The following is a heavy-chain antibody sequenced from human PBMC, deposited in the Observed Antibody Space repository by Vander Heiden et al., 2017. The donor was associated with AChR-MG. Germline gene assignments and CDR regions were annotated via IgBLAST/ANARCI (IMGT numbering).Heavy chain of an antibody. CDR1: GGPISSYY. J-gene: IGHJ5*02. Sequence: QVQLQESGPGLVKPSETLSLTCTVSGGPISSYYWSWIRQPAGKGLEWIGRIYTSGSTNYNPSLKSRVTMSVDTSKNQFSLKLSSVTAADTAVYYCARDSFTARDGYHFNWFDPWGQGTLVTVSS. D-gene: IGHD5-12*01. V-gene: IGHV4-4*07. CDR3: ARDSFTARDGYHFNWFDP. CDR2: IYTSGST.